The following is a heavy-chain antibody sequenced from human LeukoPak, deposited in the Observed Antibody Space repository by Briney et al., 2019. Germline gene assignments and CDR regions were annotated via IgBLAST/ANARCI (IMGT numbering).Heavy chain of an antibody. CDR2: TYYRSKWYI. V-gene: IGHV6-1*01. CDR1: GDSVSSNSND. CDR3: ARRLTQYDCFDP. D-gene: IGHD2-2*01. J-gene: IGHJ5*02. Sequence: SQTLSLTCAISGDSVSSNSNDWNWVRQSPSRGLEWLGRTYYRSKWYIDYAVSVKSRMTINPDTSKNQFSLHLNSVTPEDTAVYYCARRLTQYDCFDPWGQGILVTVSS.